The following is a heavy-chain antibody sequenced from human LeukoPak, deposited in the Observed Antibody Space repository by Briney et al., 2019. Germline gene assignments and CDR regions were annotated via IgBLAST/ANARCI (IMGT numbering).Heavy chain of an antibody. J-gene: IGHJ5*02. CDR2: IYYSGST. V-gene: IGHV4-31*03. D-gene: IGHD2-15*01. CDR1: GGSISSGGYY. CDR3: ARGYCSGGSCHLHWFDP. Sequence: PSQTLSLTCTVSGGSISSGGYYWSWIRQHPGKGLEWIGYIYYSGSTYYNPSLKSRVTISVDTSKNQFSLKLSSVTAADTAVYYCARGYCSGGSCHLHWFDPWGQGTLVTVSS.